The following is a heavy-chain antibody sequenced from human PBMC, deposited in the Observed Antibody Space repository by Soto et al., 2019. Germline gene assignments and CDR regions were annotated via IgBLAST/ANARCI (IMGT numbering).Heavy chain of an antibody. V-gene: IGHV1-69*02. CDR2: IIPMLRMA. J-gene: IGHJ4*02. Sequence: QVQLVQSGAEVKKPGSSVKVSCSASAGTFDSYTISWVRQVPGQGLEWMGRIIPMLRMANFAQNFQGRVTMNADESTSTAYMVLSSLRYEDTAVYFCATNYGSGSTHFDHWGQGTPVTVTS. D-gene: IGHD3-10*01. CDR1: AGTFDSYT. CDR3: ATNYGSGSTHFDH.